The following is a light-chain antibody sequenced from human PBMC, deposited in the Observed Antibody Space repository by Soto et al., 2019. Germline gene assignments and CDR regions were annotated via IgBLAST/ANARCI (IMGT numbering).Light chain of an antibody. J-gene: IGKJ2*01. CDR2: DAS. CDR1: QSISSW. CDR3: QQYNSYSPYT. Sequence: DIQMTQSPSTLSASVGDRVTITCRASQSISSWLAWYQQNPGKAPTLLIYDASSLESGVPSRFSGSGSGTEFTLTICSLQPDDFAPYYCQQYNSYSPYTFGQGTKLEIK. V-gene: IGKV1-5*01.